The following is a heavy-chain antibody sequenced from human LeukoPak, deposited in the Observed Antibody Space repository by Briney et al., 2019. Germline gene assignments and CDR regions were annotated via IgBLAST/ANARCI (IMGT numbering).Heavy chain of an antibody. J-gene: IGHJ4*02. CDR3: ARDNYDYVWGSYQNFDY. Sequence: PSETLSLTCAVYGGSFSGYHWSWIRQPPGKGLEWIGEIKHSGSTNYNPSLKSRVTISVDTSKNQFSLKLSSVTAADTAVYYCARDNYDYVWGSYQNFDYWGQGTLVTVSS. D-gene: IGHD3-16*02. V-gene: IGHV4-34*01. CDR1: GGSFSGYH. CDR2: IKHSGST.